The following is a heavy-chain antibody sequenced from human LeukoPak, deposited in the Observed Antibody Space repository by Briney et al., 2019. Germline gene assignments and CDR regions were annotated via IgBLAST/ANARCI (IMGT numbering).Heavy chain of an antibody. D-gene: IGHD2-21*01. Sequence: SETLSLTCTVSGGSISSNSNYWAWIRQPPGRGLEWIGSISYGGSTYYSPSLESRVTISVDTSKNQFSLNLTSVTAADTAVYYCARQALWFFDHWGQGTLVTVSS. J-gene: IGHJ4*02. CDR2: ISYGGST. CDR1: GGSISSNSNY. V-gene: IGHV4-39*01. CDR3: ARQALWFFDH.